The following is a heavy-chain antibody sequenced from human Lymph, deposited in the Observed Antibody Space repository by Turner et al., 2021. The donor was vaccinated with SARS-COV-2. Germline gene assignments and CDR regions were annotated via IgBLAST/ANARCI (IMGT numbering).Heavy chain of an antibody. CDR1: GGSISSSSHY. CDR2: IYYSGSN. D-gene: IGHD3-10*01. Sequence: QLQLQESGPGLVKPSETLSLTCTVSGGSISSSSHYWGWIRQPPGRGLEWIGHIYYSGSNYDNPSLKSRVTISVDTYKNQFSLKLRSVTAADTAVYYCARLVRRAEYYFDYWGQGTLVTVSS. J-gene: IGHJ4*02. CDR3: ARLVRRAEYYFDY. V-gene: IGHV4-39*01.